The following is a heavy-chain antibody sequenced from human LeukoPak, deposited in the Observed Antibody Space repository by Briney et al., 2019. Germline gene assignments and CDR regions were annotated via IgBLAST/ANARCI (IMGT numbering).Heavy chain of an antibody. Sequence: SETLSLTCTVSGGSISSYYWGWIRQPAGKGLEWIGRIYTSGSTNYNPSLKSRVTMSVDTSKNQFSLKLSSVTAADTAVYYCARDRYSSSWYGDWFDPWGQGTLVTVSS. CDR1: GGSISSYY. J-gene: IGHJ5*02. CDR2: IYTSGST. CDR3: ARDRYSSSWYGDWFDP. D-gene: IGHD6-13*01. V-gene: IGHV4-4*07.